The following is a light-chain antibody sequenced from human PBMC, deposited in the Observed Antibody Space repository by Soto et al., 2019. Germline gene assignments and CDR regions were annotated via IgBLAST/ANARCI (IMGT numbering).Light chain of an antibody. CDR1: QTISTY. V-gene: IGKV1-39*01. J-gene: IGKJ2*01. CDR2: AAS. CDR3: QQSHGIPYT. Sequence: DIQLTQSPSALSASVGDRVTITCRASQTISTYLNWYQQEPGKAPTLLIYAASSLQSGVPSRFSGSGSGTDFTLTISSLQPEDFAAYYCQQSHGIPYTFGQGTKLEIK.